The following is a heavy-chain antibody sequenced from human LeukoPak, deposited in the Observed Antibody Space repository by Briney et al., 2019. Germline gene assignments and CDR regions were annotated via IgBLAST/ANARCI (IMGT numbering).Heavy chain of an antibody. J-gene: IGHJ4*02. Sequence: KSSETLSLTCAVSGYSISSGYYWGWIRQPPGKGPEWIGSIYHSGSTYYNPSLKSRVTISVDTSKNQFSLKLSSVTAADTAVYYCARLGGYCTNGVCSNDWGQGTLVTVSS. V-gene: IGHV4-38-2*01. CDR2: IYHSGST. CDR3: ARLGGYCTNGVCSND. D-gene: IGHD2-8*01. CDR1: GYSISSGYY.